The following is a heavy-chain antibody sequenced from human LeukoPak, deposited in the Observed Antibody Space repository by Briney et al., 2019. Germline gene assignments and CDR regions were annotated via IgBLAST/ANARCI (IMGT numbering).Heavy chain of an antibody. V-gene: IGHV3-33*01. CDR3: ARSTYSSSSYYFDY. Sequence: GGSLRLSCAASGFTFSNYGIHWVRQAPGKGLEWVAVIWTDGINKYYVDSVKGRFTISRDNSKNTLYLQMNSLRADDTAVYYCARSTYSSSSYYFDYWGQGSLVTVSS. D-gene: IGHD6-13*01. CDR1: GFTFSNYG. J-gene: IGHJ4*02. CDR2: IWTDGINK.